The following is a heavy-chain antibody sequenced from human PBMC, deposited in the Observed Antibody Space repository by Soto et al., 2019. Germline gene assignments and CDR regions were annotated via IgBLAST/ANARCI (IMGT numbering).Heavy chain of an antibody. CDR1: GFTFSSYA. D-gene: IGHD3-22*01. J-gene: IGHJ4*02. V-gene: IGHV3-23*01. CDR3: AKTLYYYDSSGYQ. CDR2: ISGSGGST. Sequence: EVQLLESGGGLVQPGGSLRLSCAASGFTFSSYAMSWVRHAPGKGLEWVSAISGSGGSTYYAGSVKGRLTISRDNSKNTLYLQMNSLRAEDTAVYYCAKTLYYYDSSGYQWGQGTLVTVSS.